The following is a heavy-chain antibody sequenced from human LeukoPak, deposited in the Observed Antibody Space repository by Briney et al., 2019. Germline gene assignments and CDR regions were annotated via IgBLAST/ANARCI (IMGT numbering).Heavy chain of an antibody. CDR3: AREGRVSGYDFDC. Sequence: GGSLRLSCAASGFTFSSYWMHWVRQAPGKGLVWVSRINSDGSSTTYADSVKGRFTISRDNAKNTLYLQMNSLRVEDTAVYYCAREGRVSGYDFDCWGQGTLVTVSS. CDR1: GFTFSSYW. V-gene: IGHV3-74*03. J-gene: IGHJ4*02. CDR2: INSDGSST. D-gene: IGHD5-12*01.